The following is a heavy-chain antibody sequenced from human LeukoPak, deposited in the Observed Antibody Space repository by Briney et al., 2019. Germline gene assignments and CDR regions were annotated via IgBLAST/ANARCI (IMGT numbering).Heavy chain of an antibody. J-gene: IGHJ6*02. CDR3: ARDLTPPGYYYGMDV. V-gene: IGHV3-30-3*01. D-gene: IGHD3-9*01. Sequence: PGRSLRLSCAASGFTFSSYAMHWVRQAPGKGLEWVAVISYDGSNKYYADSVKGRFTISRDNSKNTLYLQMNSLRAEDTAVYYCARDLTPPGYYYGMDVWGQGTTVTVSS. CDR2: ISYDGSNK. CDR1: GFTFSSYA.